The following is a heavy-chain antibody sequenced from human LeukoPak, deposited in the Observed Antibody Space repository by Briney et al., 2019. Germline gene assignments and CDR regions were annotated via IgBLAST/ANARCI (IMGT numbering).Heavy chain of an antibody. CDR3: ARDSRSPEITIFGVVIPTDPVDYFDY. CDR2: ISSSSSTI. J-gene: IGHJ4*02. D-gene: IGHD3-3*01. Sequence: PGGSLRLSCAASGFTFSSYSMNWVRQAPGKGLEWVSYISSSSSTIYYADSVKGRFTISRDNAKNSLYLQMNSLRAEDTAVYYCARDSRSPEITIFGVVIPTDPVDYFDYWAREPWSPSPQ. V-gene: IGHV3-48*01. CDR1: GFTFSSYS.